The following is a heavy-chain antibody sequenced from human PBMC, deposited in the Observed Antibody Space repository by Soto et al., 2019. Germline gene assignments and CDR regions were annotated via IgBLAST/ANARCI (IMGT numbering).Heavy chain of an antibody. J-gene: IGHJ6*02. V-gene: IGHV3-30*18. CDR1: GFTFSSYG. CDR2: ISYDGSNK. CDR3: AKDLITIFGVVSGMGDYYGMDV. D-gene: IGHD3-3*01. Sequence: QVQLVESGGGVVQPGRSLRLSCAASGFTFSSYGMHWVRQAPGKGLEWVAVISYDGSNKYYADSVKGRFTISRDNSKNTLYLQMNSLRAEDTAVYYCAKDLITIFGVVSGMGDYYGMDVWGQGTTVNVSS.